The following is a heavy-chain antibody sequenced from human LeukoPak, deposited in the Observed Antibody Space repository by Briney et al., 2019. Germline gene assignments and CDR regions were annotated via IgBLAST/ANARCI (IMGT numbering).Heavy chain of an antibody. CDR1: GFTFSSYE. CDR3: AKDNVATMVRGVITISRGRYFDY. CDR2: IRYDGINK. Sequence: PGGSLRLSCAASGFTFSSYEMNWVRQAPGKGLEWVTFIRYDGINKYYADSVKGRFTISRDNSKNTLYLQMNSLRAEDTAVYYCAKDNVATMVRGVITISRGRYFDYWGQGTLVTVSS. J-gene: IGHJ4*02. V-gene: IGHV3-30*02. D-gene: IGHD3-10*01.